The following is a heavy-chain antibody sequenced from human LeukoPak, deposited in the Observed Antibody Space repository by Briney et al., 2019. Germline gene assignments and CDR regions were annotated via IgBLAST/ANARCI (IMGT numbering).Heavy chain of an antibody. J-gene: IGHJ2*01. CDR2: ISAYNGNT. D-gene: IGHD3-22*01. Sequence: ASVKVSCKASGYTFTSYGISWVRQAPGQGLEWMGWISAYNGNTNYAQKLQGRVTMTTDTSTSTAYMELRSLRSDDTAVYYCARARAGYYYDNSGHYYWYFDLWGRGTLVTVSS. CDR3: ARARAGYYYDNSGHYYWYFDL. CDR1: GYTFTSYG. V-gene: IGHV1-18*01.